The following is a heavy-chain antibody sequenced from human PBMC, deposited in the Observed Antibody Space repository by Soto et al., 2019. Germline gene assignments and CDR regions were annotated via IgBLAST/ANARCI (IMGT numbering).Heavy chain of an antibody. D-gene: IGHD3-16*01. J-gene: IGHJ4*02. Sequence: QVQLVQSGAEVKKPGASVKVSCKASGYTFTNFGISWVRQAPGQGLEWMGWISAYNGNTNYAQNFQGRVTMTPDTPPSTAYMELRRLRSDHTAVYNRARGGTPIDYWGQGTLVTVSS. CDR1: GYTFTNFG. V-gene: IGHV1-18*01. CDR3: ARGGTPIDY. CDR2: ISAYNGNT.